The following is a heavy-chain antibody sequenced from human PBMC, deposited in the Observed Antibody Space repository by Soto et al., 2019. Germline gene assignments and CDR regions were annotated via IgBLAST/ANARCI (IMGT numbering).Heavy chain of an antibody. D-gene: IGHD3-22*01. J-gene: IGHJ3*02. Sequence: GGSLRLSCAASGFTFSNAWMNWVRQAPGKGLEWVARIKSKTDGGKTDYAGHVKGRITIYSDDSKNKLYLQMNSLKTEDTAVYYCTTDQFGGYYDSSGTYAFDIWGQGTMVTVSS. V-gene: IGHV3-15*07. CDR3: TTDQFGGYYDSSGTYAFDI. CDR2: IKSKTDGGKT. CDR1: GFTFSNAW.